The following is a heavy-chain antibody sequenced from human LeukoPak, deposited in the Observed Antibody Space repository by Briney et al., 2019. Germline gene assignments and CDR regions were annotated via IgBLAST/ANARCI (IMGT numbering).Heavy chain of an antibody. Sequence: GESLKISCKGSGYTFTIFWIGWMRQMPGKGLEWMGIIFPGDSDTRYSPSFQGQVTISADKSISSAYLQWSSVKASDTAMYYCARHGGSTLWDWGQGTLVTVSS. V-gene: IGHV5-51*01. D-gene: IGHD6-13*01. CDR2: IFPGDSDT. CDR3: ARHGGSTLWD. CDR1: GYTFTIFW. J-gene: IGHJ4*02.